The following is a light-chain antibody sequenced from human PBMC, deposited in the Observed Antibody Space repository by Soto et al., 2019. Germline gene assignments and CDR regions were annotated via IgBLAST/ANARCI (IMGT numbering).Light chain of an antibody. CDR3: MQVTYWPRIT. CDR1: QSLVYSDVNTY. Sequence: DVVMTQSPLSLPVTLGQPASISCRSSQSLVYSDVNTYLNWFHQRPGQSPRSLIYKFSNRDSGVPDRFSGSGSGPDFTLKISRVEADDGGVYYCMQVTYWPRITFGGGPKVESK. V-gene: IGKV2-30*01. J-gene: IGKJ4*01. CDR2: KFS.